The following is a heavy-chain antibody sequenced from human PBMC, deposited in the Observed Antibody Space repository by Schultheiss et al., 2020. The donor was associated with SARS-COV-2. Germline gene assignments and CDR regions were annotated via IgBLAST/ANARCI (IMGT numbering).Heavy chain of an antibody. CDR2: VSGSGDDT. CDR1: GFTFSTYA. Sequence: GVLKISCAASGFTFSTYAMTWVRQAPGKGLEWVSSVSGSGDDTFYADSVKGRFTTSRDNSKNTLYLQMDSLRAEDTAVYHCANHQRLDYLLDVWGQGTTVTVSS. J-gene: IGHJ6*02. V-gene: IGHV3-23*01. D-gene: IGHD6-19*01. CDR3: ANHQRLDYLLDV.